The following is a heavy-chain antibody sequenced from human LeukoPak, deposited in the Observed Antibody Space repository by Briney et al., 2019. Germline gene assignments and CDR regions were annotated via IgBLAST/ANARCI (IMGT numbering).Heavy chain of an antibody. Sequence: GRSLRLSCAASGFTFSRYGMYWVRQAPGKGLEWVAVISSDGTNKYYADSVKGRFTISRDNAKNSLYLQMNSLRAEDTAVYYCARGIVGATSEYWGQGTPVTVSP. J-gene: IGHJ4*02. CDR2: ISSDGTNK. V-gene: IGHV3-30*03. CDR1: GFTFSRYG. CDR3: ARGIVGATSEY. D-gene: IGHD1-26*01.